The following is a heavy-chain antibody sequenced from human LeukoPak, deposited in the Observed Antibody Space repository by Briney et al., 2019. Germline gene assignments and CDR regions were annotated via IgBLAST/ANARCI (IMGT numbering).Heavy chain of an antibody. V-gene: IGHV1-18*01. CDR1: GYTFTSYG. CDR2: NTAYNGNT. CDR3: ARNYYDSSGYYYFDY. J-gene: IGHJ4*02. D-gene: IGHD3-22*01. Sequence: ASVKVSCKASGYTFTSYGITWVRQAPGQGLEWMGGNTAYNGNTNYAQKLQGRVTMTTDTSTSTAYKELRSLRSDDTAVYYCARNYYDSSGYYYFDYWGQGTLVTVSS.